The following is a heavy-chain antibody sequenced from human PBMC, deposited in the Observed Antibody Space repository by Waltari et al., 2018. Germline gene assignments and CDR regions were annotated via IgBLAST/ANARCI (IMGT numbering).Heavy chain of an antibody. J-gene: IGHJ6*02. CDR1: GYTLTELS. CDR3: ATVPILYPSSSYYGMDV. V-gene: IGHV1-24*01. CDR2: FDTEDGET. D-gene: IGHD2-15*01. Sequence: QVQLVQSGAEVKKPGASVKVSCKVSGYTLTELSMHWVRPAPGKGLEWMGGFDTEDGETIYAQKFQGRVTMTEDTSTDTAYMELSSLRSEDTAVYYCATVPILYPSSSYYGMDVWGQGTTVTVSS.